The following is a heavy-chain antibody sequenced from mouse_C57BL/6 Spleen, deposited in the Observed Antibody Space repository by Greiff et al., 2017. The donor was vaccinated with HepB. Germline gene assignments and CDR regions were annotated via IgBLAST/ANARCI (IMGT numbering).Heavy chain of an antibody. CDR3: ARPIYDGYYLDY. CDR1: GYTFTDYY. V-gene: IGHV1-26*01. J-gene: IGHJ2*01. Sequence: EVQLQQSGPELVKPGASVKISCKASGYTFTDYYMNWVKQSHGKSLEWIGDINPNNGGTSYNQKFKGKATLTVDKSSSTAYMELRSLTSEDSAVYYCARPIYDGYYLDYWGQGTTLTVSS. D-gene: IGHD2-3*01. CDR2: INPNNGGT.